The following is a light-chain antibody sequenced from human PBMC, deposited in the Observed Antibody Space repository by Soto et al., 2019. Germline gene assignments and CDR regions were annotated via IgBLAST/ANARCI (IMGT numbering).Light chain of an antibody. V-gene: IGKV4-1*01. Sequence: DIVMTQSPDSLAVSLGERATINCKSSQSVLYSSNNKNYLAWYQQKPGQPPKLLIYWASTRESGVPARFSGSGSGTDFTLTTSSLQAEDLPVYYSPKYYSTPWTFGQGTKVEIK. CDR2: WAS. J-gene: IGKJ1*01. CDR1: QSVLYSSNNKNY. CDR3: PKYYSTPWT.